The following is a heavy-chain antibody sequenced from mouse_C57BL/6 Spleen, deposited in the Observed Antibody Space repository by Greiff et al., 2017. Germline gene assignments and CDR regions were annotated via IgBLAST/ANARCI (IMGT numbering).Heavy chain of an antibody. V-gene: IGHV1-82*01. CDR2: IYPGDGDT. CDR3: ARWYYGYEVAY. D-gene: IGHD2-2*01. CDR1: GYAFSSSW. J-gene: IGHJ3*01. Sequence: QVQLQQSGPELVKPGASVKISCKASGYAFSSSWMNWVKQRPGKGLEWIGRIYPGDGDTNYNGKFKGKATLTADKSSSTAYMQLSSLSSEDSAVYFCARWYYGYEVAYWGQGTLVTVSA.